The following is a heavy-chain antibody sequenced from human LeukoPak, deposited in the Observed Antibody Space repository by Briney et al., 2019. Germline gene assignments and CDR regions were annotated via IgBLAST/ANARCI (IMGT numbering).Heavy chain of an antibody. Sequence: GESLQISCKGSGYSFTSYWIGWVRQMPGKGLEWMGIIYPGDSDTRYSPSFQGQVTISADKSISTAYLQWSSLKASDTAMYYCARLTYYYDSSGYPDYFDYWGQGTLVTVSS. J-gene: IGHJ4*02. CDR3: ARLTYYYDSSGYPDYFDY. CDR1: GYSFTSYW. CDR2: IYPGDSDT. V-gene: IGHV5-51*01. D-gene: IGHD3-22*01.